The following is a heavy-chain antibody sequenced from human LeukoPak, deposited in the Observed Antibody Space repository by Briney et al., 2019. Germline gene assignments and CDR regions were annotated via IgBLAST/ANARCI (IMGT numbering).Heavy chain of an antibody. CDR3: AREAY. J-gene: IGHJ4*02. CDR1: GFTFSRYW. Sequence: GGSLRLSCAASGFTFSRYWMSWVRQAPGKGLEWVASVKEDGSQKNYADTVEGRFTISRDNAKESLVLQMNSLRVEDTAIYYCAREAYWGPGTLVTVSS. V-gene: IGHV3-7*03. CDR2: VKEDGSQK.